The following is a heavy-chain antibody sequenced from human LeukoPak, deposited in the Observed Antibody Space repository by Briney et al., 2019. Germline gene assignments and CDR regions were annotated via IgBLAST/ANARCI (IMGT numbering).Heavy chain of an antibody. CDR2: INPNSGGT. Sequence: ASVKVSCKASGYTFTGYYMHWVRQASGQGLEWMGWINPNSGGTNYAQKFQGRVTMTRDTSISTAYMELSRLRSDDTAVYYCARESSRDIVVVPAAPGNWFDPWGQGTLVTVSS. D-gene: IGHD2-2*01. J-gene: IGHJ5*02. CDR3: ARESSRDIVVVPAAPGNWFDP. V-gene: IGHV1-2*02. CDR1: GYTFTGYY.